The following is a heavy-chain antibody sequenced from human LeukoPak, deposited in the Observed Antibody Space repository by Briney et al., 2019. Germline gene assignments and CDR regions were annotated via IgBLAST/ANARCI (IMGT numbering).Heavy chain of an antibody. D-gene: IGHD6-13*01. CDR1: GGSLSTYY. V-gene: IGHV4-59*08. CDR2: IYYSGST. CDR3: ARPVAGTVDAFDI. J-gene: IGHJ3*02. Sequence: SETLSLTCTVSGGSLSTYYWSWIRQPPGKGLEWIGYIYYSGSTNYNPSLKSRVTISVDTSKNQFSLKLSSVTAADTAVFYCARPVAGTVDAFDIWGQGTMVTVSS.